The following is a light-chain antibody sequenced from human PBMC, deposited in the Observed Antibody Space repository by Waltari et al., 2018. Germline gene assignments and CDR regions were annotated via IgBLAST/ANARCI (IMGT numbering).Light chain of an antibody. CDR3: AAWDDSLNVVV. Sequence: QSVLTQPPSASGTPGQRVTISCSGSSSNIGSNTVNWYQQLPGTAPKLIIYSNNRRPSGVPDRFSGSKSGTAASLAISGLQSDDEADYYCAAWDDSLNVVVFGGGTKLTVL. J-gene: IGLJ2*01. CDR2: SNN. CDR1: SSNIGSNT. V-gene: IGLV1-44*01.